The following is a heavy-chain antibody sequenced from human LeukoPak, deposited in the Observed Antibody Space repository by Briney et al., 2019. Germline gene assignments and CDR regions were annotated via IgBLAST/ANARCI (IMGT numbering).Heavy chain of an antibody. CDR1: GFTFSNYW. CDR2: IKQDGSEK. V-gene: IGHV3-7*01. J-gene: IGHJ4*02. D-gene: IGHD3-3*01. Sequence: PGGSLRLSCAASGFTFSNYWMSWVRQAPGKGLEWVASIKQDGSEKYYVDSVKGRFTISRDNAKNSLYLQMNSLRAEDTAVYYCARDPTIFGVVIVPDYWGQGTLVTVSS. CDR3: ARDPTIFGVVIVPDY.